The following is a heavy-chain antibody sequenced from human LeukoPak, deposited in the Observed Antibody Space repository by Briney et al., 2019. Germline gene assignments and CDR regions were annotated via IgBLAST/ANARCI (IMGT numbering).Heavy chain of an antibody. D-gene: IGHD3-22*01. J-gene: IGHJ4*02. V-gene: IGHV1-69*06. CDR1: GGTFSSYA. CDR3: ARVGDSSGYYGDYFDY. CDR2: IIPIFGTA. Sequence: SVKVSCKASGGTFSSYAISWVRQAPGQGLEWMGGIIPIFGTANYAQKFQGRVTITADKSTSTAYMELSSLRSEDTAVYYCARVGDSSGYYGDYFDYWGQGTLVTVSS.